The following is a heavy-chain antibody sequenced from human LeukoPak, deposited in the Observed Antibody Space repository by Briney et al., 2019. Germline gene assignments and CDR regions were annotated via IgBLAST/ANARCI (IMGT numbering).Heavy chain of an antibody. D-gene: IGHD3-3*01. CDR1: GGTFSSYT. V-gene: IGHV1-69*02. CDR3: ARGSVFGVVIITH. J-gene: IGHJ4*02. Sequence: SVKVSCKASGGTFSSYTISWVRQAPGQGLEWMGRIIPILGIANYAQKFQGRVTITADKSTSTAYMELSSLRSEDTAVYNCARGSVFGVVIITHWGQGTLVTVSS. CDR2: IIPILGIA.